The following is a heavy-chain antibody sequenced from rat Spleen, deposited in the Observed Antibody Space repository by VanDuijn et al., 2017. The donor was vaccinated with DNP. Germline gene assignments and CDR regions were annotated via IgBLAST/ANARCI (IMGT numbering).Heavy chain of an antibody. Sequence: EVQLVESDGGLVQPGRSLKLSCAASGFTFSDYYMAWVRQAPTKGLEWVATISYDGSSTYYRDSVKGRFTISRDNAKSTLYLQMDSLRSEDTATYYCARGATEGIGGDWYFDFWGPGTMVTVSS. CDR1: GFTFSDYY. CDR3: ARGATEGIGGDWYFDF. D-gene: IGHD1-11*01. V-gene: IGHV5-29*01. CDR2: ISYDGSST. J-gene: IGHJ1*01.